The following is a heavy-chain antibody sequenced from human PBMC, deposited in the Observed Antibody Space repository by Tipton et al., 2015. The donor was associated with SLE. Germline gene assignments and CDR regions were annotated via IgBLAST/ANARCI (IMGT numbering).Heavy chain of an antibody. CDR3: ARDLGLLGFDY. Sequence: TLSLTCTVSGGSISSGDYYWSWIRQPPGKGLEWIGYIYYSGSTYYNPSLKSRVTISVDTSKNQFSLKLSSVTAADTAVYYCARDLGLLGFDYWGQGTLVTVSS. J-gene: IGHJ4*02. V-gene: IGHV4-30-4*01. CDR2: IYYSGST. CDR1: GGSISSGDYY. D-gene: IGHD3/OR15-3a*01.